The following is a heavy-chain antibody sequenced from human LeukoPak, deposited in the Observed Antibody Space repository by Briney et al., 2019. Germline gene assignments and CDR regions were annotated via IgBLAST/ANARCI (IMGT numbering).Heavy chain of an antibody. J-gene: IGHJ3*01. D-gene: IGHD3-22*01. CDR2: MNPNSGDT. CDR1: GYTFTSYN. CDR3: ARSLTMIVVVDLVPGALDV. Sequence: ASVKVSCKASGYTFTSYNINWVRQATGQGLEWMGWMNPNSGDTGYAQKFQGRVTITRDTSASTAYMELSSLRSEDTAVYYCARSLTMIVVVDLVPGALDVWGQGTMVTVSS. V-gene: IGHV1-8*01.